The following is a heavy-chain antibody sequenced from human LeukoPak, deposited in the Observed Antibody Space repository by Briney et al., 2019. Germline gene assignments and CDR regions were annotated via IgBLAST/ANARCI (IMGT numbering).Heavy chain of an antibody. D-gene: IGHD5-18*01. V-gene: IGHV3-30*02. CDR3: AKSYSYGYDY. Sequence: GGSLRLSCVASGFTFSSYGMHWVRQAPGRGLDWVGFIWYDGSNKYYAVSVKGRFTISRDNSKNTLYLQMNSLRAEDTAVYYCAKSYSYGYDYWGQGTLVTVSS. J-gene: IGHJ4*02. CDR1: GFTFSSYG. CDR2: IWYDGSNK.